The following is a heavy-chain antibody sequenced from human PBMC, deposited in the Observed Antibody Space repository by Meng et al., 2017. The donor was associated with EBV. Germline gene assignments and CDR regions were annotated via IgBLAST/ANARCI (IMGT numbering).Heavy chain of an antibody. D-gene: IGHD3/OR15-3a*01. J-gene: IGHJ4*02. CDR2: ISYDGSNE. CDR3: ARERTGYYAEY. CDR1: GFTFSGYA. Sequence: QVQLVESGGGVVQPGRSLRLSCAASGFTFSGYAMHWVRQAPGKGLDWVAFISYDGSNEWYAGSVKGRFTISRDNSKNTLSLQMNSLRPEDTAIYYCARERTGYYAEYWGQGTLVTASS. V-gene: IGHV3-30-3*01.